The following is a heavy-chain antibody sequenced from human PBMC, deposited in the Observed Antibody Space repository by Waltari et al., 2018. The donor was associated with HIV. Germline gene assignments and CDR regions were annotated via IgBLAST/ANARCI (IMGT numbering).Heavy chain of an antibody. V-gene: IGHV4-61*02. J-gene: IGHJ4*02. CDR1: GGSISSGSYH. D-gene: IGHD4-17*01. Sequence: QVQLQESGPGLVKPSQTLSLPCTVPGGSISSGSYHWRWIRQPAGKGLEWIGRIYTSGSTNYNPSLKSRVTISVDTSKNQFSLKLSSVTAADTAVYYCARGGSYGGYYFDYWGQGTLVTVSS. CDR3: ARGGSYGGYYFDY. CDR2: IYTSGST.